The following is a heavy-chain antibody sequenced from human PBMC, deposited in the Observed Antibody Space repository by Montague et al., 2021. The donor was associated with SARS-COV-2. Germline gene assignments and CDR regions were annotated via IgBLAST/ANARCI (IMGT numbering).Heavy chain of an antibody. CDR3: ARHKKRLWFGELLFDY. D-gene: IGHD3-10*01. J-gene: IGHJ4*02. Sequence: SETLSLTCTVSGGSISSYYWSWIRQPPGKGLEWIGYIYYSGSTNYNPSLKSRVTVSVDTSKNQFSLKLSSVIAADTAVYYCARHKKRLWFGELLFDYWGQGTLVTVSS. V-gene: IGHV4-59*08. CDR2: IYYSGST. CDR1: GGSISSYY.